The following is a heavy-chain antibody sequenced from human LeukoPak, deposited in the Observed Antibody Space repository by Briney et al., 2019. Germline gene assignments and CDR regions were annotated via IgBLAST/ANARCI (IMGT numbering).Heavy chain of an antibody. Sequence: KAGGSLRLSWGASGCTFTSYSLSLGRQTPGKGLGWVSFISYSSTYIYYADSVKGRFTITRDNAKNSLYLQMNSLRAEDTAVYYCARDRVVYGDSPNFDYWGQGTLVTVSS. J-gene: IGHJ4*02. CDR1: GCTFTSYS. V-gene: IGHV3-21*01. CDR2: ISYSSTYI. D-gene: IGHD4-17*01. CDR3: ARDRVVYGDSPNFDY.